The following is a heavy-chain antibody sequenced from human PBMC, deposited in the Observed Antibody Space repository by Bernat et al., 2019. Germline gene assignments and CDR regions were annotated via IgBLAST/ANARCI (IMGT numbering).Heavy chain of an antibody. CDR1: GFTFSNSR. V-gene: IGHV3-74*01. CDR2: IDRDGITT. J-gene: IGHJ5*02. D-gene: IGHD3-16*01. CDR3: ASLGGSVDGRDR. Sequence: EVQLVESGGGLVQPGGSLRLSCAASGFTFSNSRMHWVRQGPGEGLVWVSCIDRDGITTYNADSVKGRFTISRDNAKNTLFLQMNSLIVDDTALYYCASLGGSVDGRDRWGQGTLVTVSS.